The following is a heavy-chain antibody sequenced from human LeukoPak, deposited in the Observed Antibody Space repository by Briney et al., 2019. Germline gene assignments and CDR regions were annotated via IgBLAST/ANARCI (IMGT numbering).Heavy chain of an antibody. Sequence: GGSLRLSCAASGFIFSSHGMNWVRQAPGKGLEWVSGISPSGDITYYADSVKGRFTISRDNSKNTLYLQMNSLRVEDTAVYYCAKLVVPAALRGGAFDIWGQGTMVTVSS. V-gene: IGHV3-23*01. CDR1: GFIFSSHG. J-gene: IGHJ3*02. CDR3: AKLVVPAALRGGAFDI. D-gene: IGHD2-2*01. CDR2: ISPSGDIT.